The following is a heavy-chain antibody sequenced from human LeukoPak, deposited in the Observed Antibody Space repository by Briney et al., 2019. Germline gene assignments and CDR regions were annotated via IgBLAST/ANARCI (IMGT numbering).Heavy chain of an antibody. V-gene: IGHV3-21*01. D-gene: IGHD6-13*01. CDR2: ISSSSSYI. CDR1: GFTFSSYS. CDR3: ARDVRGSSSWYGDY. Sequence: GGPLRLSCAASGFTFSSYSMNWVRQAPGKGLEWVSSISSSSSYIYYADSVKGRFTISRDNAKNSLYLQMNSLRAEDTAVYYCARDVRGSSSWYGDYWGQGTLVTVSS. J-gene: IGHJ4*02.